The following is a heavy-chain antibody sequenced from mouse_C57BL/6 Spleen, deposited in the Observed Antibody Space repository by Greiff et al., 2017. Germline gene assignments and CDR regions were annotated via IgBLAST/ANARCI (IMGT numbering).Heavy chain of an antibody. D-gene: IGHD6-2*01. CDR3: ARSESFDY. CDR2: INPSTGGT. J-gene: IGHJ2*01. Sequence: VQLKQSGPELVKPGASVKISCKASGYSFTGYYMNWVKQSPEKSLEWIGEINPSTGGTTYNQKFKAKATLTVDKSSSTAYMQLKSLTSEDSAVYYCARSESFDYGGQGTTLSVSS. CDR1: GYSFTGYY. V-gene: IGHV1-42*01.